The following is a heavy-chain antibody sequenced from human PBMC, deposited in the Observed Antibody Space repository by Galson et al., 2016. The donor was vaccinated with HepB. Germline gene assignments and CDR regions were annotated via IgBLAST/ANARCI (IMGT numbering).Heavy chain of an antibody. CDR1: GFTLSSYW. V-gene: IGHV3-7*04. J-gene: IGHJ5*02. Sequence: SLRLSCAGSGFTLSSYWMTWVRQAPGKGLEWVANIKEDGSKEYYVDSVKGRFTISRDDAKSSVYLQMHSLRVGDPAVYFCARDLNPYGSSSESWFDPWGQGTLVIVSS. CDR2: IKEDGSKE. D-gene: IGHD6-13*01. CDR3: ARDLNPYGSSSESWFDP.